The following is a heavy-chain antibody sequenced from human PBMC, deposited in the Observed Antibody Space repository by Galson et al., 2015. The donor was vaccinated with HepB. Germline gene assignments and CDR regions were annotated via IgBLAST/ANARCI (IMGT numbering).Heavy chain of an antibody. Sequence: ETLSLTCTVSGGSISTYYWTWIRQPPGKGLEWIGYIYTSGSTNYNPSLKSRVTMSLDTSKNQFSLKLNSVTAADAAVYYCTRRVAAAPRYYFDPWGQGILVTVSS. J-gene: IGHJ4*02. V-gene: IGHV4-4*08. CDR1: GGSISTYY. CDR3: TRRVAAAPRYYFDP. CDR2: IYTSGST. D-gene: IGHD6-19*01.